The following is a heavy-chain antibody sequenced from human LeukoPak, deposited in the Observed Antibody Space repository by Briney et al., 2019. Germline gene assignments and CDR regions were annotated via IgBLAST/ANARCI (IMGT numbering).Heavy chain of an antibody. J-gene: IGHJ3*02. CDR1: GGSISSYS. CDR3: AGFRYYYDSSGYYSEAFDI. D-gene: IGHD3-22*01. Sequence: SETLSLTCTVSGGSISSYSWSWIRQPPGKGLEWIGYIYHSGSTYYNPSLKSRVTMSVDRSKNQFSLKLSSVTAADTAVYYCAGFRYYYDSSGYYSEAFDIWGQGTMVTVSS. V-gene: IGHV4-59*04. CDR2: IYHSGST.